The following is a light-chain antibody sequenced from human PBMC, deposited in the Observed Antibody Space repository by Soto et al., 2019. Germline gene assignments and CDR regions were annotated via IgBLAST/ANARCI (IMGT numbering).Light chain of an antibody. V-gene: IGLV2-14*03. Sequence: QSLLTPPASLSGSPGQSITISCTGTSSDVGGYNYVSWYQHHPGKAPKLMIYDVSNRPSGVSNRFSGSKSGNTASLIISGLQAEDEADYYCSSYTSSSTLSTYVFGTGTKVTVL. CDR2: DVS. CDR1: SSDVGGYNY. J-gene: IGLJ1*01. CDR3: SSYTSSSTLSTYV.